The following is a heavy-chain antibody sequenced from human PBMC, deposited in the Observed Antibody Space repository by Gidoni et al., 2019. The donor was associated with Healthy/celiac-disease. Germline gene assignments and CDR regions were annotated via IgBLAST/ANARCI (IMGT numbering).Heavy chain of an antibody. D-gene: IGHD7-27*01. Sequence: QVQLVESGGGVVQPGRSLRLSCAASGFTFSSYGMHWVRQAPGKGLEWVAVIWYDGSNKYYADSVKGRFTISRDNSKNTLYLQMNSLRAEDTAVYYCARDNWARQDYGMDVWGQGTTVTVSS. J-gene: IGHJ6*02. CDR1: GFTFSSYG. CDR2: IWYDGSNK. V-gene: IGHV3-33*01. CDR3: ARDNWARQDYGMDV.